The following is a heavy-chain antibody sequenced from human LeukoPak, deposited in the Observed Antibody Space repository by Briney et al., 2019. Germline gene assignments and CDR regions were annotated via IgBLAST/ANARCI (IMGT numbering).Heavy chain of an antibody. CDR2: INHSGST. Sequence: SETLSLTCAFYGESFSGYYLSWLRQPPGKGLEWIGEINHSGSTNYNPSLKGRVTISVDTSKKQLSLKLTSVLAADTAVYYCARGREYYDTSGYPTFHYWGQGNLVTVSS. V-gene: IGHV4-34*01. J-gene: IGHJ4*02. CDR1: GESFSGYY. CDR3: ARGREYYDTSGYPTFHY. D-gene: IGHD3-22*01.